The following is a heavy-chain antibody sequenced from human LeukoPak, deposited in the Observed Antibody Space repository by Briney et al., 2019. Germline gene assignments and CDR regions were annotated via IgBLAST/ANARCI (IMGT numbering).Heavy chain of an antibody. V-gene: IGHV3-43*01. CDR1: GFSFDDCT. Sequence: GGSLRLSCAASGFSFDDCTMHWVRQAPGKGLEWVSLISWDGGSTYYADSVKGRFTISRDKSKDSLYLQMNSQRAEDDALYYCVRSADYYDNSRYPYYFVFWGQGTLVTVSS. CDR2: ISWDGGST. J-gene: IGHJ4*02. CDR3: VRSADYYDNSRYPYYFVF. D-gene: IGHD3-22*01.